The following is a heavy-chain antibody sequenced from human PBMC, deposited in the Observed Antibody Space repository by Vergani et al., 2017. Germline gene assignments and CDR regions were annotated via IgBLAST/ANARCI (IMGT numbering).Heavy chain of an antibody. Sequence: QVQLQQWGAGLLKPSETLSLTCAVYGGSFSGYYWSWIRQPPGKGLEWIGEINHSGSTNYNPSLKSRVTISVYTSKNQFSLKLSSVTAADTAVYYCARILGYCSSTSCYSYGMDVWGQGTTVTVSS. D-gene: IGHD2-2*02. J-gene: IGHJ6*02. V-gene: IGHV4-34*01. CDR2: INHSGST. CDR1: GGSFSGYY. CDR3: ARILGYCSSTSCYSYGMDV.